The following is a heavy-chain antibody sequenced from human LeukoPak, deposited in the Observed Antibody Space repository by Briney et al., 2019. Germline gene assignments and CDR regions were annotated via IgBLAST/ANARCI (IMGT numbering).Heavy chain of an antibody. CDR2: MNPNSGNT. D-gene: IGHD6-19*01. V-gene: IGHV1-8*02. CDR1: GGTFSSYA. J-gene: IGHJ4*02. CDR3: ARVSGGLGLDY. Sequence: ASVKVSCKASGGTFSSYAISWVRQATGQGLEWMGWMNPNSGNTGYAQKFQGRVTMTRNTSISTAYMELSSLRSEDTAVYYCARVSGGLGLDYWGQGTLVTVSS.